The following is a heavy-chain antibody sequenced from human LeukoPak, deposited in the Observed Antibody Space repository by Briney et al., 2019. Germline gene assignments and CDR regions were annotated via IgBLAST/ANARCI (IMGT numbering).Heavy chain of an antibody. CDR2: MNPNSGNT. V-gene: IGHV1-8*03. Sequence: ASVKVSCKASGYTFTSYDITWVRQVSGQGLEWMGWMNPNSGNTDYAQKFQGRVTITRNTSTSTAYMELRSLRSDDTAVYYCAREGYCSSTSCYHYYYYYMDVWGKGTTVTISS. D-gene: IGHD2-2*01. J-gene: IGHJ6*03. CDR3: AREGYCSSTSCYHYYYYYMDV. CDR1: GYTFTSYD.